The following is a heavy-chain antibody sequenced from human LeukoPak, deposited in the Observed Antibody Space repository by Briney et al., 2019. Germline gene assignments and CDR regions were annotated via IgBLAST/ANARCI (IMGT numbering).Heavy chain of an antibody. V-gene: IGHV4-59*08. CDR2: IYYSGST. D-gene: IGHD6-13*01. J-gene: IGHJ4*02. CDR1: GGSISSYY. CDR3: ARQDLGYSSSWYPFD. Sequence: SETLSLTCTVSGGSISSYYWSWIQQPPGKGLEWIGYIYYSGSTNYNPSLKSRVTISVDTSKNQFSLKLSSVTAADTAVYYCARQDLGYSSSWYPFDWGQGTLVTVSS.